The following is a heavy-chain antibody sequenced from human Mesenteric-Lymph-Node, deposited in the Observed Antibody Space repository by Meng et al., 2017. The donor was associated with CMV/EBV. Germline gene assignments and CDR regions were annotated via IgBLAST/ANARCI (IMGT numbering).Heavy chain of an antibody. CDR2: ISGSGGST. D-gene: IGHD3-3*01. CDR1: GFTFSSYA. Sequence: GESLKISCAASGFTFSSYAMSWVRQAPGKGLEWVSAISGSGGSTYYADSVKGRFTISRDNSKNTLYLQMNSLRAEDTAVYYCARDRTDFWSGYFDYWGQGTLVTVSS. V-gene: IGHV3-23*01. CDR3: ARDRTDFWSGYFDY. J-gene: IGHJ4*02.